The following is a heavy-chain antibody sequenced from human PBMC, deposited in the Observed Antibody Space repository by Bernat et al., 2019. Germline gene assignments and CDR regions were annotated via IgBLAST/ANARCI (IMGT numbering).Heavy chain of an antibody. Sequence: EVQLVESGGGLVQPGGSLRLSCAASGFTFSSYEMNWVRQAPGKGLEWVSYISSSGSTIYYEDSVKGRFTISRDNAKNSLYLQMNSLRAEDTAVYYCARDSHVRSVRGGGFDYWGQGTLVTVSS. CDR1: GFTFSSYE. J-gene: IGHJ4*02. D-gene: IGHD3-10*01. V-gene: IGHV3-48*03. CDR3: ARDSHVRSVRGGGFDY. CDR2: ISSSGSTI.